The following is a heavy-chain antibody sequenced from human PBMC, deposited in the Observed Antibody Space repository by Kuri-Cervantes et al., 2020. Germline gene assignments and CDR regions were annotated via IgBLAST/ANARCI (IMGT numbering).Heavy chain of an antibody. Sequence: GSLRLSCAASGFSISTIFLSWVRQAPGKGLEWVSYISTSGTTIYYADSVKGRFTISRDNGKNSLYLQIGSLRAEDTAVYYCAKDTRLGYCSGGACYNYNYMDVWGKGTTVTVSS. CDR2: ISTSGTTI. CDR1: GFSISTIF. V-gene: IGHV3-11*01. J-gene: IGHJ6*03. CDR3: AKDTRLGYCSGGACYNYNYMDV. D-gene: IGHD2-15*01.